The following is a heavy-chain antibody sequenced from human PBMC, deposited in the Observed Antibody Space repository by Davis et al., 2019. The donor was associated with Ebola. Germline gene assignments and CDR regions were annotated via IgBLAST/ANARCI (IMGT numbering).Heavy chain of an antibody. Sequence: GGSLRLSCAASGFTFSSYGMHWVRQAPGKGLEWVAVIWYDGSNKYYADSVKGRFTISRDNSKNTLHLQMNSLRVEDTAIYYCAKDTSNVWFDVWGQGTMVTVSS. D-gene: IGHD6-19*01. CDR3: AKDTSNVWFDV. V-gene: IGHV3-33*06. CDR1: GFTFSSYG. CDR2: IWYDGSNK. J-gene: IGHJ3*01.